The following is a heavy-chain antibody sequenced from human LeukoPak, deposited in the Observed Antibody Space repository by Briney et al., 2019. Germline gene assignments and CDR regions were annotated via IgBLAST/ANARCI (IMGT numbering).Heavy chain of an antibody. J-gene: IGHJ4*02. D-gene: IGHD2-21*02. Sequence: GASVKVSCKASGVTFSSYAIIWGRQAPGQGLEWMGMIIPIFNTANYAQKFQGRVTITADESTSTAYMELSSLTSEDTAVYYCARGQPLLSHFDYWGQGTLVTVSS. CDR2: IIPIFNTA. CDR3: ARGQPLLSHFDY. CDR1: GVTFSSYA. V-gene: IGHV1-69*13.